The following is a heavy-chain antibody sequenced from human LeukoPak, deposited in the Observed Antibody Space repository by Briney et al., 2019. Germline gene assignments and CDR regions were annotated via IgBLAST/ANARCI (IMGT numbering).Heavy chain of an antibody. CDR2: IYYSGST. J-gene: IGHJ4*02. Sequence: SETLSLTCTVSGGSISSYYWSWIPQPPGKGLEWIGYIYYSGSTNYNPSLKSRVTISVDTSKNQFSLKLSSVTAADTAVYYCARRGSNWGYYFDYWGQGTLVTVSS. V-gene: IGHV4-59*08. CDR1: GGSISSYY. D-gene: IGHD7-27*01. CDR3: ARRGSNWGYYFDY.